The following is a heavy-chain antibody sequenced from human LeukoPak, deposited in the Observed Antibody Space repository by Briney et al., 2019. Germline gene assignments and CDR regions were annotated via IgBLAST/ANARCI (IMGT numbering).Heavy chain of an antibody. D-gene: IGHD3-10*01. Sequence: KPSETLSLTCAVSGGSISSGGYSWSWIRQPPGKGLEWIGYIYHSGSTYYNPSLKSRVTISVDRSKNQFSLKLSSVTAADTAVYYCARAWSFSRDDAFGIWGQGTMVTVSS. CDR1: GGSISSGGYS. CDR2: IYHSGST. V-gene: IGHV4-30-2*01. CDR3: ARAWSFSRDDAFGI. J-gene: IGHJ3*02.